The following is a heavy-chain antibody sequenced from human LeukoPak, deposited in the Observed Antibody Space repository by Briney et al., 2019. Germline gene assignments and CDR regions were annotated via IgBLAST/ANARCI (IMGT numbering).Heavy chain of an antibody. V-gene: IGHV3-9*01. J-gene: IGHJ4*02. CDR3: AKVVSDSSGYSFDY. CDR2: ISWNSGSI. D-gene: IGHD3-22*01. Sequence: AMHWGRXAPGKGLGWGSCISWNSGSIGYADSVKGRFTISRDNAKTSLYLQMNSLRAEDTALYYCAKVVSDSSGYSFDYWGQGTLVTVSS. CDR1: A.